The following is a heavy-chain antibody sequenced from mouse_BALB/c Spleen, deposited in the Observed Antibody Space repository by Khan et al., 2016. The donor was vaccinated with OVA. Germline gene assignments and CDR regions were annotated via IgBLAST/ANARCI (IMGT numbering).Heavy chain of an antibody. CDR1: GYTFTSYY. D-gene: IGHD2-1*01. CDR3: ARADYGNPFAY. CDR2: INPNNGDS. V-gene: IGHV1S81*02. Sequence: QVQLQQPGAELVKPGTSVKISCKASGYTFTSYYMYWVKQRPGQGLEWIGGINPNNGDSSFNEKFKSKATLTVDKSSSTAYMQLGILTSEDSAVYGAARADYGNPFAYWGQGTLVTVSA. J-gene: IGHJ3*01.